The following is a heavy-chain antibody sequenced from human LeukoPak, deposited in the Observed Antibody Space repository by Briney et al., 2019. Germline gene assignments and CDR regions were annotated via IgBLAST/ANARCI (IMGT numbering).Heavy chain of an antibody. J-gene: IGHJ4*02. CDR2: IRSKAYGGTT. CDR3: TRVYNWNDRMDY. V-gene: IGHV3-49*03. D-gene: IGHD1-20*01. Sequence: GGSLRLSCTASGFTFGDYAMSWFRQAPGKGLEWVGFIRSKAYGGTTEYAASVKGRFTISRDDFKSIAYLQMNSLKTEDTAVYYCTRVYNWNDRMDYWGQGTLVTVSS. CDR1: GFTFGDYA.